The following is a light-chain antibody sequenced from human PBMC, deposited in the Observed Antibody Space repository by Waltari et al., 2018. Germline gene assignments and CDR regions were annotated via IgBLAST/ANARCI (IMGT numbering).Light chain of an antibody. J-gene: IGLJ3*02. CDR1: RGHSSNI. Sequence: QLVLTLSPSASASLGASVKLTCTLSRGHSSNIIAWLQQQPEKGPRYLMKVNSDGSHSKGDDIPDRFSGSSSGAERYLTISSVQSEDEADYYCQTGGHGTWVFGGGTTLTVL. V-gene: IGLV4-69*01. CDR3: QTGGHGTWV. CDR2: VNSDGSH.